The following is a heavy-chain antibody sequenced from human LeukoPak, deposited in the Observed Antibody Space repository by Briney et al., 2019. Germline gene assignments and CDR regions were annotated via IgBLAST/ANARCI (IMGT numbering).Heavy chain of an antibody. CDR2: ISPDGSTK. Sequence: PGGSLRLSCAASGFTFSRSWMSWVRQPPGKGLEWMANISPDGSTKYHMDSVKGRFTISRDNAKDSLYLEMSRLRDDDTAMYYCATGASGSWDFGGQGTLVTVSS. V-gene: IGHV3-7*03. J-gene: IGHJ4*02. CDR1: GFTFSRSW. CDR3: ATGASGSWDF. D-gene: IGHD6-13*01.